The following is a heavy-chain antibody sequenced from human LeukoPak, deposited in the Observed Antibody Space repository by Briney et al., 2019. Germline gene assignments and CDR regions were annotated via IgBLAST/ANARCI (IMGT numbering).Heavy chain of an antibody. Sequence: SETLSLTCTVSGGSISSGSYYWSWIRQPAGKGLEWIGRIYTSGSTNYNPSLKSRVTISVDTSKNQFSLKLSSVTAADTAVYYCARDVESIAAAGHQTPYYYYYYMDVWGKGTTVTISS. CDR1: GGSISSGSYY. D-gene: IGHD6-13*01. CDR3: ARDVESIAAAGHQTPYYYYYYMDV. V-gene: IGHV4-61*02. CDR2: IYTSGST. J-gene: IGHJ6*03.